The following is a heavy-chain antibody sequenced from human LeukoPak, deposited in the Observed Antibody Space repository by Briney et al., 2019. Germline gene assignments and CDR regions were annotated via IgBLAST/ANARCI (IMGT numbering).Heavy chain of an antibody. V-gene: IGHV1-69*06. CDR2: IIPIFGTA. Sequence: SVKVSCKASGGTFSSYAISWVRQAPGQGLEWMGGIIPIFGTANYAQKFQGRVTITADKSTSTAYMELSSLRSEDTAVYYCGSARISSSGFDYWGQGTLVTVSS. CDR3: GSARISSSGFDY. D-gene: IGHD6-13*01. CDR1: GGTFSSYA. J-gene: IGHJ4*02.